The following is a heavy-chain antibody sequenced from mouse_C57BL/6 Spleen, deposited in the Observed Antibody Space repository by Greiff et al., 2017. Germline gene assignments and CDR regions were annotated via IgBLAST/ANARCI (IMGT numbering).Heavy chain of an antibody. J-gene: IGHJ4*01. Sequence: EVNVVESGGGLVKPGGSLKLSCAASGFTFSDYGMHWVRQAPEKGLEWVAYISSGSSTIYYADTVKGRFTLSRDNAKNTLFLQMTSLRSEDTAMYYCARRGGKGDYYAMDYWGQGTSVTVSS. V-gene: IGHV5-17*01. CDR3: ARRGGKGDYYAMDY. D-gene: IGHD1-3*01. CDR1: GFTFSDYG. CDR2: ISSGSSTI.